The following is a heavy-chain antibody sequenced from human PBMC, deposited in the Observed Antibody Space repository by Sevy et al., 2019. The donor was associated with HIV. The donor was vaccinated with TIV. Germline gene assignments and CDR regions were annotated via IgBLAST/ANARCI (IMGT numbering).Heavy chain of an antibody. V-gene: IGHV1-2*02. Sequence: ASVKVSCKTTGYIFSDYSMHWVRHAPGQGLEWMAIINPNSGVTIYAHNFRGRVSVTRDTSMSTAYMELSGLTSDDTAVYYCVREDIIAPRTLLSFDIWGQGTMVTVSS. CDR2: INPNSGVT. J-gene: IGHJ3*02. CDR1: GYIFSDYS. CDR3: VREDIIAPRTLLSFDI. D-gene: IGHD3-16*02.